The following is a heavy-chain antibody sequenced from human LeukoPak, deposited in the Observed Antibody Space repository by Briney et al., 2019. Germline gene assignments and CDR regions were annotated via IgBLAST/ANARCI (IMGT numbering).Heavy chain of an antibody. Sequence: SETLSLTCTVSGGSISSSSYYWGWIRQPPGKGLEWIGSIYYSGGTYYNPSLKSRVTISVNTSKNQFSLKLSSVTAADTAVYYCARGRNTMIVRHYYGMDVWGQGTTVTVSS. CDR1: GGSISSSSYY. V-gene: IGHV4-39*07. CDR2: IYYSGGT. D-gene: IGHD3-22*01. CDR3: ARGRNTMIVRHYYGMDV. J-gene: IGHJ6*02.